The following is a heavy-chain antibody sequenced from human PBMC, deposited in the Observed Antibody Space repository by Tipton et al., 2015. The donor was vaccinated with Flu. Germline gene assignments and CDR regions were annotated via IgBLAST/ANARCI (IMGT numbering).Heavy chain of an antibody. CDR3: ATLTGDDY. D-gene: IGHD7-27*01. J-gene: IGHJ4*02. CDR1: GFTFSSYE. V-gene: IGHV3-48*03. CDR2: ITSSGITI. Sequence: SLRLSCAASGFTFSSYEMNWVRQAPGKGLEWVSYITSSGITISYADSVRGRFTISRDKTKKSLYLQLNSLRVEDTAIYYCATLTGDDYWGQGILVTVSS.